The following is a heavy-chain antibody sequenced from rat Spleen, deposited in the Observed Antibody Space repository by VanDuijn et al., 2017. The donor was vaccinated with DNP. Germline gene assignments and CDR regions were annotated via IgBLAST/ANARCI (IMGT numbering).Heavy chain of an antibody. CDR2: ISPSGGST. D-gene: IGHD5-1*01. CDR1: GFTFSNYG. J-gene: IGHJ4*01. Sequence: EVQLVESGGGLVQPGRSLKLSCAASGFTFSNYGMHWIRQAPTKGLEWVASISPSGGSTYYRDSVKGRFTISRDNAKSTLYLQMDSLRSEDTATYYCATEGGTGSSSYVMDAWGQGASVTVSS. CDR3: ATEGGTGSSSYVMDA. V-gene: IGHV5-19*01.